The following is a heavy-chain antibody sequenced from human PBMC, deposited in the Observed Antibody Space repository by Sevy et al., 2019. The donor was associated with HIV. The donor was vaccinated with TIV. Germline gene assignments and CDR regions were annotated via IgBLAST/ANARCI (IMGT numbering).Heavy chain of an antibody. CDR1: GGSFSGYY. CDR3: ARGSTGDYYYYYGMDV. D-gene: IGHD3-10*01. V-gene: IGHV4-34*01. CDR2: INHSGST. Sequence: SETLSLTCAVYGGSFSGYYWSWIRQPPGKGLEWIGEINHSGSTNYNPSLKSRVTISVDTSKNQFSLKPSSVTAADTAVYYCARGSTGDYYYYYGMDVWGQGTTVTVSS. J-gene: IGHJ6*02.